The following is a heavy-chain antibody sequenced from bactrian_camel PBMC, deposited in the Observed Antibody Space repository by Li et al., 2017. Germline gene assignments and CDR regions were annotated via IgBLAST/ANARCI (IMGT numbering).Heavy chain of an antibody. CDR2: IAPDGSR. D-gene: IGHD3*01. J-gene: IGHJ4*01. CDR3: AAGPDVGLEKHLTADQVLSIRRNNF. V-gene: IGHV3S55*01. CDR1: GLTFEGGN. Sequence: HVQLVESGGGAVQTGGSLRLTCTAVGLTFEGGNQGWYRETPGNEFELVSSIAPDGSRWYADSVQGRFTISRNVLPERLSLQMARLKAEDTAMYYCAAGPDVGLEKHLTADQVLSIRRNNFWGQGTQVTVS.